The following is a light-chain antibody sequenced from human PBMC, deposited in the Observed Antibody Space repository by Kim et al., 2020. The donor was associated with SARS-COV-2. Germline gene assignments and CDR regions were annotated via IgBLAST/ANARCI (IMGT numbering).Light chain of an antibody. CDR1: QNVDHW. J-gene: IGKJ2*01. Sequence: ASVGDIVTITCRASQNVDHWLAWYQPKPGKAPTLLIFRASALATGVPPRFSGSGSGTKFTLTISSLQPDDFATYFCQQYSSHSDFTFGQGTKLEI. V-gene: IGKV1-5*03. CDR3: QQYSSHSDFT. CDR2: RAS.